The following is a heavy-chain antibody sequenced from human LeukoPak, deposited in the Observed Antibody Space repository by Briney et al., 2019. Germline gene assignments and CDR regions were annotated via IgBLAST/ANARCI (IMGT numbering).Heavy chain of an antibody. D-gene: IGHD6-19*01. J-gene: IGHJ3*02. CDR1: GYTFTGYY. CDR2: INPNSGGT. Sequence: ASVKVSCKASGYTFTGYYMHWVRQAPGQGLEWMGWINPNSGGTNYAQKFQGRVTMTRDTPISTAYMELSRLRSDDTAVYYCARVEQWLDAFDIWGQGTMVTVSS. V-gene: IGHV1-2*02. CDR3: ARVEQWLDAFDI.